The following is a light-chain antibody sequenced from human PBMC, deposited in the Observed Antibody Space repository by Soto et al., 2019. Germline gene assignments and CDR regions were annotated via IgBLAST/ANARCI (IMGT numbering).Light chain of an antibody. V-gene: IGKV3-20*01. CDR3: QHYSRSPYT. Sequence: EIVLTQSPGTLSLSPGERATLSCRGSQTVSSNYLAWYQQKPGQAPRLLIYGASSRAAGIPDRFSGGGSGTDFTLTISTLEPEDFAVYYCQHYSRSPYTFGQGTKLEIK. J-gene: IGKJ2*01. CDR1: QTVSSNY. CDR2: GAS.